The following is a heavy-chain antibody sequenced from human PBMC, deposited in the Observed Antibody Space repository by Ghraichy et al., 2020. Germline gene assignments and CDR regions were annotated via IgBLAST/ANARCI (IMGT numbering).Heavy chain of an antibody. J-gene: IGHJ4*02. CDR1: GDSVSSNSAA. CDR3: ARDVESGITGTLVGIFDY. Sequence: ISGDSVSSNSAAWNWIRQSPSRGLEWLGRTYYRSKWYYDYALSVKSRITINPDTSKNQFSLQLNSVTPEDTAMYYCARDVESGITGTLVGIFDYWGQGTLVTVSS. D-gene: IGHD1/OR15-1a*01. CDR2: TYYRSKWYY. V-gene: IGHV6-1*01.